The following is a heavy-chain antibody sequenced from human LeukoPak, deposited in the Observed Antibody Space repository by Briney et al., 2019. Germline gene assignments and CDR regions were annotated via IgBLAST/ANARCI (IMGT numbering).Heavy chain of an antibody. CDR2: ITNRGDGT. Sequence: GGSLRLSCAASGFTVSNNYMSWVRQAPGRGLEWVSAITNRGDGTYFADSVKGRVTISRDNSKDTLYLQLNSLRADDTAVYYCAKDARRTSGWYYFDSWGQGTLVTVSS. J-gene: IGHJ4*02. D-gene: IGHD6-19*01. CDR3: AKDARRTSGWYYFDS. V-gene: IGHV3-23*01. CDR1: GFTVSNNY.